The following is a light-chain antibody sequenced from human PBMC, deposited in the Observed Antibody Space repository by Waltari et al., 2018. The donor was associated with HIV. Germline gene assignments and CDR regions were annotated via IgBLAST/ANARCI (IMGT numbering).Light chain of an antibody. CDR2: KAS. J-gene: IGKJ1*01. CDR1: QNINSW. CDR3: QQYNTCST. Sequence: DIQMTQSPSTLSASVGDRVTITCRASQNINSWLAWYQQKPGKAPKLRIYKASRLESGVPSRCSGSRSGTEFTLTISSLQPDDCATYYCQQYNTCSTFGQGTKVEIK. V-gene: IGKV1-5*03.